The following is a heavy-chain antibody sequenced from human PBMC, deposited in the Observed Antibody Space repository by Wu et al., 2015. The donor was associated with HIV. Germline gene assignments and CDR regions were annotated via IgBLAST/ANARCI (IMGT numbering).Heavy chain of an antibody. Sequence: QVQLVQSGAEVKKPGASVKVSCKASGYSFTTHGISWVRQAPGQGLEWMGWISAYNGNTKYARKLQGRVTMTTDTSTSTAYMELRSLRSDDTAIYYCARRNSSLVGTVYQYYGMDVVGPRDHGPPSP. V-gene: IGHV1-18*01. J-gene: IGHJ6*02. D-gene: IGHD6-13*01. CDR3: ARRNSSLVGTVYQYYGMDV. CDR1: GYSFTTHG. CDR2: ISAYNGNT.